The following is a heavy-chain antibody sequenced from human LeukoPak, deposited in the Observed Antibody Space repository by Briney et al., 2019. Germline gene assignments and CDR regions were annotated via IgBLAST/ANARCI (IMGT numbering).Heavy chain of an antibody. Sequence: SVKVSCKASGGTFSSYAISWVRQAPGQGLEWMGGIFPIFGTANYAQKFQGRVTITADESTSTAYMELSSLRSEDTAVYYCARGIEATLLYPFDYWGQGTLVTVSS. CDR3: ARGIEATLLYPFDY. D-gene: IGHD3-3*01. CDR2: IFPIFGTA. CDR1: GGTFSSYA. V-gene: IGHV1-69*13. J-gene: IGHJ4*02.